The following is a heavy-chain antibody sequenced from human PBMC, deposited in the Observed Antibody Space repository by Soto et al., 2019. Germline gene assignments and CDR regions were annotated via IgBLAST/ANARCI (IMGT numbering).Heavy chain of an antibody. CDR3: VDPYFFDY. J-gene: IGHJ4*02. Sequence: LRLSCAASGFTFSSHWMHWVRQAPGKGLVWVSRINSDGSGTSYADSVKGRFTTSRDNAKNTLYLQMNSLRAEDTALYYCVDPYFFDYWGQGTLVTVSS. CDR1: GFTFSSHW. CDR2: INSDGSGT. V-gene: IGHV3-74*01. D-gene: IGHD2-2*03.